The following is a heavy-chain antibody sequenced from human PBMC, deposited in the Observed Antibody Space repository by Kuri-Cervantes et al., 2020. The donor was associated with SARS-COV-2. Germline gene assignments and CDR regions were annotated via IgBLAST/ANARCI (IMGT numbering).Heavy chain of an antibody. CDR3: ARAGSAPAVLEWLSPDAFDI. CDR1: GYTFTSYC. CDR2: INPNSGGT. Sequence: ASVKVSCKASGYTFTSYCICWVRQAPGQGLEWMGWINPNSGGTNYAQKFQGRVTMTRDTSISTAYMELSRLRSDDTAVYYCARAGSAPAVLEWLSPDAFDIWGQGTMVTVSS. V-gene: IGHV1-2*02. D-gene: IGHD3-3*01. J-gene: IGHJ3*02.